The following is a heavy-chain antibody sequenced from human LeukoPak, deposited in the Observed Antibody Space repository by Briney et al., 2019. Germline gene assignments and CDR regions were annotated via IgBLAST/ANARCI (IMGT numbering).Heavy chain of an antibody. CDR1: GATFSSYA. CDR2: IIPIFGTA. V-gene: IGHV1-69*05. Sequence: GASVKVSCKASGATFSSYAISWVRQAPGQGLEWMGRIIPIFGTANYAQKFQGRVTITTDESTSTAYMELSSLRSEGTAVYYCARGGDGYKYDPWGQGTLVTVSS. J-gene: IGHJ5*02. D-gene: IGHD5-24*01. CDR3: ARGGDGYKYDP.